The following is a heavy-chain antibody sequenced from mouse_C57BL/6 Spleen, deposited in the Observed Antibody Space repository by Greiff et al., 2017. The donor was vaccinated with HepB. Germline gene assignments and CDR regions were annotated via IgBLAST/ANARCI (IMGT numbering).Heavy chain of an antibody. CDR1: GYTFTSYW. D-gene: IGHD2-3*01. Sequence: QVHVKQSGAELVKPGASVKLSCKASGYTFTSYWMHWVKQRPGRGLEWIGRIDPNSGGTKYNEKFKSKATLTVDKPSSTAYMQLSSLTSEDSAVYYCARYLYDGYYGWYFDVWGTGTTVTVSS. CDR3: ARYLYDGYYGWYFDV. CDR2: IDPNSGGT. J-gene: IGHJ1*03. V-gene: IGHV1-72*01.